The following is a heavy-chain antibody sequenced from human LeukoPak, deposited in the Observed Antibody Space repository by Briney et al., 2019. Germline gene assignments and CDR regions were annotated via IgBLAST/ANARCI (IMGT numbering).Heavy chain of an antibody. J-gene: IGHJ4*02. CDR1: GFAFSDYW. CDR2: IKEDGSEK. D-gene: IGHD1-1*01. CDR3: ARYHWNDVAY. V-gene: IGHV3-7*01. Sequence: GGSLRLSCAASGFAFSDYWMNWVRQAPGKGLEWVANIKEDGSEKYYVDSVRGRFTISRDNAKNSLYLQMNSLRAEDSAVYYCARYHWNDVAYWGQGTLVTVSS.